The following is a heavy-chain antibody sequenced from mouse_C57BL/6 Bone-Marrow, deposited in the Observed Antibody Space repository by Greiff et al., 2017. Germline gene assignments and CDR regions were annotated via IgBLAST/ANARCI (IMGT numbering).Heavy chain of an antibody. Sequence: QVQLQQPGAELVKPGASVKMSCEASGYTFTSYWITWVKQRPGQGLEWIGDIYPGSGSTNYNEKFKSKATLTVDTSSSTAYLQLSSLTSEDSAVYYCARVYGSSYHWYFDVWGTGTTVTVSS. V-gene: IGHV1-55*01. CDR1: GYTFTSYW. CDR2: IYPGSGST. J-gene: IGHJ1*03. D-gene: IGHD1-1*01. CDR3: ARVYGSSYHWYFDV.